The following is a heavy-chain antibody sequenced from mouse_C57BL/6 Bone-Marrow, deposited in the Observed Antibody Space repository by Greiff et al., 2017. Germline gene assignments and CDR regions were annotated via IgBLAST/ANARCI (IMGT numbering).Heavy chain of an antibody. D-gene: IGHD2-12*01. CDR2: IDPENGDT. CDR3: TTDYKIY. J-gene: IGHJ2*01. V-gene: IGHV14-4*01. Sequence: VQLKQSGAELVRPGASVKLSCTASGFNIKDDYMHWVKQRPEQGLEWIGWIDPENGDTEYASKFQGKATITADTSSNTAYLQLSSLTSEDTAVYYCTTDYKIYWGQGTTLTVSS. CDR1: GFNIKDDY.